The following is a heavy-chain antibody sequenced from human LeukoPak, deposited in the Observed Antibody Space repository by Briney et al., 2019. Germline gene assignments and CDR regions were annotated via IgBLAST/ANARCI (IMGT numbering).Heavy chain of an antibody. D-gene: IGHD7-27*01. CDR3: ARVRTDYWGPGWFDP. Sequence: PGGSLRLSCAASGFTVSSNYMSWVRQAPGKGLEWVSVIYSGGSTYYADSVKGRFTISRDNSKNTLYLQMNSLGAEDTAVYYCARVRTDYWGPGWFDPWGQGTLVTVSS. V-gene: IGHV3-66*01. CDR2: IYSGGST. J-gene: IGHJ5*02. CDR1: GFTVSSNY.